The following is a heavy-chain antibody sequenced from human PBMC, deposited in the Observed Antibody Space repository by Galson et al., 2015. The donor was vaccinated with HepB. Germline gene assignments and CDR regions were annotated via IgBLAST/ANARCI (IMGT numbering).Heavy chain of an antibody. CDR1: GFTFSSDS. D-gene: IGHD2-21*01. J-gene: IGHJ2*01. CDR3: ARDSILGWPNPGWYFDP. Sequence: SLRLSCAASGFTFSSDSMNWVRQAPGKGLEWVCSISSKSSYIYYADSAKGRVTITRDNAKNSMNLQMNSLRTDDTAVYYRARDSILGWPNPGWYFDPWGRGTLVTVSS. CDR2: ISSKSSYI. V-gene: IGHV3-21*01.